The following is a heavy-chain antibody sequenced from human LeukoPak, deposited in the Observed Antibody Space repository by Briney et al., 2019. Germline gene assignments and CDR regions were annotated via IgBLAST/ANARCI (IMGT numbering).Heavy chain of an antibody. CDR2: IYHSGST. Sequence: PSQTLSLTCTVSGGSISSGASYWSWIRQLPGKGLEWIRYIYHSGSTYYNPSLKSRVSISLDTSKNQVSLNLTSVTAADTAVYYCTRSSRSGYDTFDCWGQGTLVTVSS. D-gene: IGHD5-12*01. V-gene: IGHV4-31*03. CDR3: TRSSRSGYDTFDC. CDR1: GGSISSGASY. J-gene: IGHJ4*02.